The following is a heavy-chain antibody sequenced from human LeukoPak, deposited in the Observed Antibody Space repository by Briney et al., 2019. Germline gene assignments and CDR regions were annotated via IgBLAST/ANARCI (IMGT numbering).Heavy chain of an antibody. CDR3: ARVLSPRRGTPWFGELFSAKTNWFDP. CDR1: GYTFTSYD. D-gene: IGHD3-10*01. J-gene: IGHJ5*02. V-gene: IGHV1-8*02. Sequence: ASVKVSYKASGYTFTSYDINWVRQATGQGLEWMGWMNPNSGNTGYAQKFQGRVTMIRNTSISTAYMELSSLRSEDTAVYYCARVLSPRRGTPWFGELFSAKTNWFDPWGQGTLVTVSS. CDR2: MNPNSGNT.